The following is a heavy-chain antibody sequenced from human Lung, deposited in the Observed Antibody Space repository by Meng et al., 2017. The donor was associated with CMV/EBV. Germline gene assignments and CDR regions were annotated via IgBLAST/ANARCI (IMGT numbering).Heavy chain of an antibody. CDR3: ARVPYYYGSGTSPGAFDI. J-gene: IGHJ3*02. Sequence: QGLVLRPALGLVIPSQPLSLPCTVSGGSISSGSYYWSWIRQPAGKGLEWIGRIYTSGSTNYNPSLKSRVTISVDMSKNQFSLKLSSVTAADTAVYYCARVPYYYGSGTSPGAFDIWGQGTMVTVSS. V-gene: IGHV4-61*02. CDR1: GGSISSGSYY. CDR2: IYTSGST. D-gene: IGHD3-10*01.